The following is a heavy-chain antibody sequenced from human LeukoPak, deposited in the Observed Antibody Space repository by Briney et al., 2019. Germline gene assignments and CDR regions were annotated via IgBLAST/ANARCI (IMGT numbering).Heavy chain of an antibody. D-gene: IGHD5-18*01. CDR1: GFTFNNYA. J-gene: IGHJ4*02. Sequence: GGSLRLSCTASGFTFNNYAMYWVRQAPRKGLEWVSGISGSGGSTYYSDSAKGRFTISRDNSNNTLYLQMNSLRAEDTAVYYCAKGAASRGYTYVANWGQGTLVTVSS. CDR2: ISGSGGST. CDR3: AKGAASRGYTYVAN. V-gene: IGHV3-23*01.